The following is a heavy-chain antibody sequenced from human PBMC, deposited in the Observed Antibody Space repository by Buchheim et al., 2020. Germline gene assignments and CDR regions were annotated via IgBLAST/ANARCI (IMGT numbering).Heavy chain of an antibody. CDR2: ITGGGVTT. CDR3: TRSMAVAGYSFYYYGMDV. V-gene: IGHV3-23*01. Sequence: EVQLLESGGDLVQPGGSLRLSCAGSGFTSINHALNWVRQAPGKGLEWVSSITGGGVTTYYADSVKGRFTISRDNSRRTLYLQMNSLRAEDTATYFCTRSMAVAGYSFYYYGMDVWGPGTT. D-gene: IGHD6-19*01. CDR1: GFTSINHA. J-gene: IGHJ6*02.